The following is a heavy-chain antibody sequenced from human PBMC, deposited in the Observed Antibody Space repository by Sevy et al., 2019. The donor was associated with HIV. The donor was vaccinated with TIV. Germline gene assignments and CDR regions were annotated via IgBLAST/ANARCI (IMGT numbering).Heavy chain of an antibody. D-gene: IGHD3-10*01. J-gene: IGHJ4*01. CDR2: IWYEGINK. V-gene: IGHV3-33*01. CDR3: ARERRSSGIDY. Sequence: GGSLRLSCTASGFAFSTYGMHWVRQAPGKGLEWVAIIWYEGINKDYAEPVKGRFTISSDNSMNTLYLQMNSLRVDDTAVYYCARERRSSGIDYWGQGTLVTVSS. CDR1: GFAFSTYG.